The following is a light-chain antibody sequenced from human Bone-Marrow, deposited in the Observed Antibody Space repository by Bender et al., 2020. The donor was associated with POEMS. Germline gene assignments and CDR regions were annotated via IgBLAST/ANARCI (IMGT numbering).Light chain of an antibody. V-gene: IGLV3-21*02. CDR2: DDS. CDR1: NIGSKS. Sequence: SYVLIQPPSVSVAPGQTASISCGGNNIGSKSVHWYQQKPGQAPVLVVFDDSDRPSGIPERVSGSNSGNTATLTISRAQAGDEADYYCQVWDTSARHVVFGGGTKLTVL. J-gene: IGLJ2*01. CDR3: QVWDTSARHVV.